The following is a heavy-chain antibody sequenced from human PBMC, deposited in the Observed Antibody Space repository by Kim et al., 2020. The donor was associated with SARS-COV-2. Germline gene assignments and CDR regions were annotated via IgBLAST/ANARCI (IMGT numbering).Heavy chain of an antibody. CDR1: GFTFSTYG. J-gene: IGHJ6*02. V-gene: IGHV3-33*01. CDR2: IYYDGSNK. CDR3: ARDTRDYYGMDV. Sequence: GGSLRLSCAASGFTFSTYGMHWVRQAPGKGLEWVAVIYYDGSNKYYADSVKGRFTVSRDNSKNTLYLQMNSLRAGDTAVYYCARDTRDYYGMDVWGQGTTVTVSS.